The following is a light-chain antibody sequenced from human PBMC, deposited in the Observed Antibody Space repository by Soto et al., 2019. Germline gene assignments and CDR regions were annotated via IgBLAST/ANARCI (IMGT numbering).Light chain of an antibody. J-gene: IGKJ3*01. CDR2: GAS. CDR1: QSVSSSY. Sequence: EIVLTQSPGTQSLSPGERATHSCRASQSVSSSYLAWYQQKPGQAPRLLIYGASSRATGIPDRFSGSGSGTHFTLTISRLEPEDFAVYDCQQYGSSPPVTFGPGTKVDIK. V-gene: IGKV3-20*01. CDR3: QQYGSSPPVT.